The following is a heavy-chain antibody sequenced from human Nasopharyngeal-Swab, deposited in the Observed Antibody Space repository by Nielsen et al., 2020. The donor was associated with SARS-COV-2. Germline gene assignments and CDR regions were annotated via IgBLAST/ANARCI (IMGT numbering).Heavy chain of an antibody. V-gene: IGHV3-74*01. J-gene: IGHJ4*02. D-gene: IGHD6-25*01. CDR1: GFTFSSYW. CDR2: INSDGSST. Sequence: GESLKISCAASGFTFSSYWMHWVRQAPGKGLVWDSRINSDGSSTSYADSVKGRFTISRDNAKNTLYLQMNSLRAEDSAVYYCATARGDLGYWGQGTLVTVSS. CDR3: ATARGDLGY.